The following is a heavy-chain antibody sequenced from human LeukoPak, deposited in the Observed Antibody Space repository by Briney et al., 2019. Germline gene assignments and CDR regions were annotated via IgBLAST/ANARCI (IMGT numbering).Heavy chain of an antibody. V-gene: IGHV1-46*01. CDR2: INPSGGST. J-gene: IGHJ4*02. D-gene: IGHD3-22*01. CDR3: ARDYYYYDSSGPSLFDY. Sequence: ASVKVSCKASGYTFTRYYMQWVRQAPGQGLEWMGIINPSGGSTSYAQKFQGRVTMTRDTSTSTVYMELSSLRSEDTAIYYCARDYYYYDSSGPSLFDYWGQGTLVTVSS. CDR1: GYTFTRYY.